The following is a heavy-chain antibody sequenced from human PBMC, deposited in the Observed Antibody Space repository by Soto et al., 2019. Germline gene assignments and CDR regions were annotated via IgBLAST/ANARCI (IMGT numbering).Heavy chain of an antibody. J-gene: IGHJ4*02. Sequence: ASANVSCKASGYTFTDYYLLWVRQAPGEGLEWMGSMHPNNGATNFAQKGQGSVTLTRDTSISIAYLEILRLKSDDTAVYFCADAGGLSWRKRALKVWAQGTLVTDSA. CDR2: MHPNNGAT. D-gene: IGHD2-8*02. CDR3: ADAGGLSWRKRALKV. CDR1: GYTFTDYY. V-gene: IGHV1-2*02.